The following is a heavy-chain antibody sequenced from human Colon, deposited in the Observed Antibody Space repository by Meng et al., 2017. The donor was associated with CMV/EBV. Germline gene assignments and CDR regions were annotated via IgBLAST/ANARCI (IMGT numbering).Heavy chain of an antibody. CDR3: AREVAVTKFFDL. J-gene: IGHJ4*02. CDR1: GFNFSDHY. CDR2: TSRSGSTK. D-gene: IGHD4-11*01. V-gene: IGHV3-11*01. Sequence: GESLKISCVASGFNFSDHYMSWIRQVPGKGLEWISFTSRSGSTKNYADSVKGRFTISRDHAKNSLFLQLNSLRAEDTAVYHCAREVAVTKFFDLWGQGTVVTVSS.